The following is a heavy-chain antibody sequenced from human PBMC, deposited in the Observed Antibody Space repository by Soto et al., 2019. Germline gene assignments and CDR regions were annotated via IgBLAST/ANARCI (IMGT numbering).Heavy chain of an antibody. CDR3: AREGIAAAGDDY. CDR1: GGSFSGYY. J-gene: IGHJ4*02. D-gene: IGHD6-13*01. Sequence: SETLSLTCAVYGGSFSGYYWSWIRQPPGKGLEWIGEINHSGSTNYNPSLKSRVTISVDTSKNQFSLKLSSVTAADTAVYYCAREGIAAAGDDYWGQRTLVTVSS. CDR2: INHSGST. V-gene: IGHV4-34*01.